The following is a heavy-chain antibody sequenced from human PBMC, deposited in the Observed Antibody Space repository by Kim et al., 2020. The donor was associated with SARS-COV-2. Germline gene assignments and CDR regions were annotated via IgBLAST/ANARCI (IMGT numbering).Heavy chain of an antibody. D-gene: IGHD5-18*01. V-gene: IGHV3-43D*03. CDR2: ISWDGGST. Sequence: GGSLRLSCAASGFTFDDYAMHWVRQAPGKGLEWVSLISWDGGSTYYADSVKGRFTISRDNSKNSLYLQMNSLRAEDTALYYYAKDQARGCSYGYGGGYFDYWGQGTLVTVSS. CDR1: GFTFDDYA. J-gene: IGHJ4*02. CDR3: AKDQARGCSYGYGGGYFDY.